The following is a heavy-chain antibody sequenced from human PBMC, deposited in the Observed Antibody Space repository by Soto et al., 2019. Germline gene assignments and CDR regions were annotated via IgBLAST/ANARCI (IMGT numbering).Heavy chain of an antibody. V-gene: IGHV1-18*01. CDR3: AREYLDYYDTSGYYY. J-gene: IGHJ4*02. CDR2: ISPYNGNT. Sequence: AASVKVSCKASGFTFTDYGITWVRQAPGQGLEWMGRISPYNGNTNYAQNVQERVTMTTDTSTSTVYMELRSLRSDDTAVYYCAREYLDYYDTSGYYYWGQGTLVTVSS. CDR1: GFTFTDYG. D-gene: IGHD3-22*01.